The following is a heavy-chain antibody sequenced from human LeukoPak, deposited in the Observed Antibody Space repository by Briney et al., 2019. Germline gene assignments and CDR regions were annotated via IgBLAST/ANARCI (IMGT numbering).Heavy chain of an antibody. Sequence: GGSLRLSCAASGFTFSSYGMSWVRQAPGKGLEWVSAISGSGGSTYYADSVKGRFTISRDNSKNTLYLQMNSLRAEDTAVYYCAKDTSPRSGWSHFDYWGQGTLVTVSS. D-gene: IGHD6-19*01. CDR2: ISGSGGST. CDR3: AKDTSPRSGWSHFDY. J-gene: IGHJ4*02. CDR1: GFTFSSYG. V-gene: IGHV3-23*01.